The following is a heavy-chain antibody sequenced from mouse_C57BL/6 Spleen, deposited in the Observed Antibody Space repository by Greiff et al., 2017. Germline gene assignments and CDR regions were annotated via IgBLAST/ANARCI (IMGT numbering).Heavy chain of an antibody. J-gene: IGHJ4*01. CDR2: IWSGGST. CDR3: ATPTVTYYAMDY. Sequence: VQLQQSGPGLVQPSQSLSITCTVSGFSLTSYGVHWVRQSPGKGLEWLGVIWSGGSTDYNAAFISILCLSKDNSKSQVFFKMNSLQADDTAIYYCATPTVTYYAMDYWSEGTAVTVSS. D-gene: IGHD4-1*02. V-gene: IGHV2-2*01. CDR1: GFSLTSYG.